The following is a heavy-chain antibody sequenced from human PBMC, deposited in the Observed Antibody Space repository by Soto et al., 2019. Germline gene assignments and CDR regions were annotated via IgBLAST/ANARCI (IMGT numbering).Heavy chain of an antibody. Sequence: QVQLVQSGAEVKKPGASVKVSCKASGYIFTAYSMHWVRQAPGQGLECMGVVNPSGGSTNYAQKFVFRITMTRDTSTSTVYMELGGLRSEDTAVYYCAREENCSDGICYSEYFLRWGQGTLVTVSS. V-gene: IGHV1-46*01. J-gene: IGHJ1*01. CDR3: AREENCSDGICYSEYFLR. CDR1: GYIFTAYS. CDR2: VNPSGGST. D-gene: IGHD2-15*01.